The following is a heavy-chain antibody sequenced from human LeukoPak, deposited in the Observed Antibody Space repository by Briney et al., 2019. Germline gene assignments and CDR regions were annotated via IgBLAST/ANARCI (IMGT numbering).Heavy chain of an antibody. CDR3: ARQDCYSANCYLEY. Sequence: GESLKISCKGSGYSFTSHWIGWVRQMPGKGLEWMGIINPGGSHTIYSPSLQGQVSFSVDKSINTAYLQWSTLEASDTAMYYCARQDCYSANCYLEYWGQGTLVTVSS. V-gene: IGHV5-51*01. CDR1: GYSFTSHW. J-gene: IGHJ4*02. CDR2: INPGGSHT. D-gene: IGHD2-2*01.